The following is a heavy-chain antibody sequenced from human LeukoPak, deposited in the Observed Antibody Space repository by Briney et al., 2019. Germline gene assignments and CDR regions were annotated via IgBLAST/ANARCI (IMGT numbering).Heavy chain of an antibody. CDR3: ARDQGDYDSWSGYSPFDLVDY. V-gene: IGHV1-2*02. J-gene: IGHJ4*02. CDR1: GYTFTGYY. D-gene: IGHD3-3*01. CDR2: INPNSGGT. Sequence: GASVKVSCKASGYTFTGYYMHWVRQAPGQGLEWMGWINPNSGGTNYAQKFQGRVTMTRDTSISTAYMELSRLRSDDTAVYYCARDQGDYDSWSGYSPFDLVDYWGQGTLVTVSS.